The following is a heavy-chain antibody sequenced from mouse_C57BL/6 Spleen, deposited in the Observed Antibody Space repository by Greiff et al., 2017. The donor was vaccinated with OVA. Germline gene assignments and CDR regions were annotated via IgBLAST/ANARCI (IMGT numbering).Heavy chain of an antibody. J-gene: IGHJ4*01. D-gene: IGHD2-4*01. CDR1: GYTFTSYW. CDR3: APLYDYDGGGHAMDY. Sequence: QVQLQQSGAELVKPGASVKMSCKASGYTFTSYWITWVKQRPGQGLEWIGDIYPGSGSTNYNEKFKSKATLTVDTSSSTAYMQLSSLTSEDSAVYYCAPLYDYDGGGHAMDYWGQGTSVTVSS. V-gene: IGHV1-55*01. CDR2: IYPGSGST.